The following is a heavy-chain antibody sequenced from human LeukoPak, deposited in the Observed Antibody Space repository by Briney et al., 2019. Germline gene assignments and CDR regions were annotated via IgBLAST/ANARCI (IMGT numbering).Heavy chain of an antibody. CDR1: GFTFSSYS. J-gene: IGHJ4*02. D-gene: IGHD3-22*01. CDR3: ARELLHYYDSNERFDY. CDR2: ISSSSSYI. V-gene: IGHV3-21*01. Sequence: GGSLRLSCAASGFTFSSYSMNWVRQAPGKGLEWVSSISSSSSYIYYADSVKGRFTISRDNAKNSLYLQMNSLRAEDTAEYYCARELLHYYDSNERFDYWGQGTLVTVSS.